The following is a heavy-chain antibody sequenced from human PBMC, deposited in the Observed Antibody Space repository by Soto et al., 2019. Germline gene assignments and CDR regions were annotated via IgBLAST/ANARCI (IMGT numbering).Heavy chain of an antibody. CDR3: ATRPCEVNYYGVFDY. V-gene: IGHV1-18*04. J-gene: IGHJ4*02. D-gene: IGHD3-22*01. CDR1: GYTFTTYD. Sequence: ASVKVSCKASGYTFTTYDISWVRQAPGQGLEWMGWISGNNGNTNYAQKLQGRVTMTRDTSTSTAYMDLKSLRSDDTAVYYCATRPCEVNYYGVFDYWGQGALVTVSS. CDR2: ISGNNGNT.